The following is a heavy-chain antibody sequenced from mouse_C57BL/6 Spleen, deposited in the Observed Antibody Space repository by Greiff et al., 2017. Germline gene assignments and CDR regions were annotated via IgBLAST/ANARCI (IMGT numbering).Heavy chain of an antibody. V-gene: IGHV3-4*01. CDR3: ARGDGDYDY. D-gene: IGHD2-13*01. CDR2: ISSSGST. CDR1: GYSFTDGNHW. J-gene: IGHJ2*01. Sequence: DVQLQESGPALVKPSQTVSLTCTATGYSFTDGNHWWNWIRQVSGSKLVWIGYISSSGSTDSNPSLNSCISITRDTSKTQYLLQLNPVTTEDIATYYCARGDGDYDYWGQGTTLTVSA.